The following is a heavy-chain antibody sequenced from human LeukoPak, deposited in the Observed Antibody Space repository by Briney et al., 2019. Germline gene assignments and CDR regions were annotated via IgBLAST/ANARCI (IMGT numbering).Heavy chain of an antibody. CDR3: AREHGFSAGSFDY. D-gene: IGHD3-10*01. Sequence: GGSLRLSCTVSGFTFSTHWMSWVRQAPGKGLEWVANIKEDGSEKYYVDSVKGRFTISRDNAKNSLYLQMNSLRAEDTAVYYCAREHGFSAGSFDYWGQGTLVTVSS. V-gene: IGHV3-7*01. CDR2: IKEDGSEK. CDR1: GFTFSTHW. J-gene: IGHJ4*02.